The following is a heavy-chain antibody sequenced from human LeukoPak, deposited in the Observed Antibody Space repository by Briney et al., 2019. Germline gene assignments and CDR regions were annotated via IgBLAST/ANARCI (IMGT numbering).Heavy chain of an antibody. CDR1: AYSFTSYW. J-gene: IGHJ4*02. CDR2: IFPGDSDT. CDR3: ARMGEGYSYGNFDY. V-gene: IGHV5-51*01. Sequence: GESLKIPCKASAYSFTSYWIGWVRHMPRKGLEWMVIIFPGDSDTRYNPSSQGQVTISADKSISTAYLQWSSLKASDTAMYYCARMGEGYSYGNFDYWGQGTLVTVSS. D-gene: IGHD5-18*01.